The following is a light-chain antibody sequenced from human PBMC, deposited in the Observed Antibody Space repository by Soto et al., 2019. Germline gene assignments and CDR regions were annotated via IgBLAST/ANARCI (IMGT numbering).Light chain of an antibody. CDR3: CSYAGSSTVEWV. J-gene: IGLJ3*02. Sequence: QSALTQPASVSGAPGQSITISCTGTSSDVGSYNLVSWYQQHPGKAPKLMIYEGSKRPSGVSNRFSGSKSGNTASLTISGLQAEDEADYYCCSYAGSSTVEWVFGGGTKLTVL. CDR2: EGS. V-gene: IGLV2-23*03. CDR1: SSDVGSYNL.